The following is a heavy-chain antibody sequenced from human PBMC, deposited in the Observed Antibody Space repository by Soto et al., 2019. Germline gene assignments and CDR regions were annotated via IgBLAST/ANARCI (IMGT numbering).Heavy chain of an antibody. CDR1: GGSISSYY. V-gene: IGHV4-59*12. Sequence: PSETLSLTCTVSGGSISSYYWNWIRQPPGKGLEWIGYIYHSGSTYYNPSLESRVTISVDRSKNQFSLKLSSVTAADTAVYYCGRGKSLGYLLYFAPWGQGTLVTVFS. D-gene: IGHD5-18*01. CDR2: IYHSGST. J-gene: IGHJ5*02. CDR3: GRGKSLGYLLYFAP.